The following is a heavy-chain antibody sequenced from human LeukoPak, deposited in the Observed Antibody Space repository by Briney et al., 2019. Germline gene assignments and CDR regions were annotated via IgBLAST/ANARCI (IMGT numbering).Heavy chain of an antibody. CDR1: GFTFSDHY. D-gene: IGHD2-2*01. CDR2: IRYKANSYTT. Sequence: GESLRLSCVASGFTFSDHYMDWVRQAPGRGLEWIGRIRYKANSYTTEYAASVKGRFTISRDDSKNSLYLQMNSLKTEDTALYYCARSRGFCGTTGCYHLGYWGQGTLVTVSS. CDR3: ARSRGFCGTTGCYHLGY. J-gene: IGHJ4*02. V-gene: IGHV3-72*01.